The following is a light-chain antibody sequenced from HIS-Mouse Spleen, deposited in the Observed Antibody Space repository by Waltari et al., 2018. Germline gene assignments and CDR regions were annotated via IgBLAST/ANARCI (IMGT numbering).Light chain of an antibody. J-gene: IGLJ2*01. CDR3: AAWDDSLSGPV. Sequence: QSVLTQPPSASGTPGQRVTISCSGSSSNIGSIYVYWYQQRPGTAPKLLIYTNNLRPSGGPNRFSVAKPGTYASLAISVLRSEDEADYYCAAWDDSLSGPVFGGGTKLTVL. CDR2: TNN. V-gene: IGLV1-47*01. CDR1: SSNIGSIY.